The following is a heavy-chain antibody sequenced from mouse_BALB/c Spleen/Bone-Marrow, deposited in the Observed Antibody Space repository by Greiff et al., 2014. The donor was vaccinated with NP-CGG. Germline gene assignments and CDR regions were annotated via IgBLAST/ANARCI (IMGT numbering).Heavy chain of an antibody. CDR1: GYTFTNYF. CDR2: INPNNGGT. V-gene: IGHV1S81*02. Sequence: QVQLQQSGAELVKPGASVKLSCKASGYTFTNYFMYWVKQRPGQGLEWIGEINPNNGGTNFNENFKSKATLTLDKSSSTAYMQLSSLTSEDSAVYYCTGSGPGFAYWGHGTLVTVSA. J-gene: IGHJ3*01. CDR3: TGSGPGFAY.